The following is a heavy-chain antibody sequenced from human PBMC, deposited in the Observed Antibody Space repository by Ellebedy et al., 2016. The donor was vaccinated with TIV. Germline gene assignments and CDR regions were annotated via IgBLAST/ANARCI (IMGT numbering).Heavy chain of an antibody. D-gene: IGHD2-2*02. V-gene: IGHV1-69*06. Sequence: SVKVSCXASGGTFSSYAISWVRQAPGQGLEWMGGIIPIFGTANYAQKFQGRVTITADKSTSTAYMELSSLRSEDTAVYYCARDIVVVPAAIRQDYYYYGMDVWGQGTTVTVSS. CDR3: ARDIVVVPAAIRQDYYYYGMDV. J-gene: IGHJ6*02. CDR2: IIPIFGTA. CDR1: GGTFSSYA.